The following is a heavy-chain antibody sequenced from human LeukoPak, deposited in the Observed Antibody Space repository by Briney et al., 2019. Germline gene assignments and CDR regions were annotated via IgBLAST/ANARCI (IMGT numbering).Heavy chain of an antibody. D-gene: IGHD5-24*01. CDR3: ARSSRDGYNLIDYMDV. J-gene: IGHJ6*03. Sequence: GGSLRLSCAASGFTFSDSYMTWVRQAPGKGVEWVAYISGSGHDINYSDSVKGRFTISRDNAKNSLYLQMNSLRAEDTAVYYCARSSRDGYNLIDYMDVWGKGTTVTVSS. CDR1: GFTFSDSY. CDR2: ISGSGHDI. V-gene: IGHV3-11*06.